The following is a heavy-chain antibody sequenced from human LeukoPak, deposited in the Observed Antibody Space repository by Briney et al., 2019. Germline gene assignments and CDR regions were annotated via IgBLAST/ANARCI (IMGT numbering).Heavy chain of an antibody. CDR3: ARGPTYSSSWYYFDY. V-gene: IGHV3-53*01. CDR2: IYSGGGT. Sequence: PGASLRLSCAASGFTISSNYMSWVRQAPGKGLEWVSVIYSGGGTYYADSVRGRFTISRDNSKNTLYLQMNSLRAEDTAVYYCARGPTYSSSWYYFDYWGQGTLVTVSS. D-gene: IGHD6-13*01. CDR1: GFTISSNY. J-gene: IGHJ4*02.